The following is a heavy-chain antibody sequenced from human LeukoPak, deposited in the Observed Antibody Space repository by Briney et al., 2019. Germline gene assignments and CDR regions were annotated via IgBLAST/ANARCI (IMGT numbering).Heavy chain of an antibody. V-gene: IGHV3-23*01. CDR1: GFTFSSYA. Sequence: PGGSLRLSCAASGFTFSSYAMSWVRQAPGKGLEWVSAISGSGGSTYYADSVKGRFTISRDNSKNTLYLQMNSLRAEDTAVYYCAKDLGVTMIVVGYFDYWGQGTLVTVSS. CDR3: AKDLGVTMIVVGYFDY. J-gene: IGHJ4*02. CDR2: ISGSGGST. D-gene: IGHD3-22*01.